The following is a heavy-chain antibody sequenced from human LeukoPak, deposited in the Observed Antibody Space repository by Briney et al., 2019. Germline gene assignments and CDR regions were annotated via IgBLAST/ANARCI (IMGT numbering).Heavy chain of an antibody. CDR1: GFTFSTYT. CDR3: ARIEWERLGRAFDI. CDR2: IGSNGGGI. Sequence: GGSLRLSCAASGFTFSTYTMYWVRHPPGKRLEWVSIIGSNGGGIHYADSVKGRFTISRDNFKNALYLQMNSLRAEDMAVYYCARIEWERLGRAFDIWGQGTMVTVSS. D-gene: IGHD1-26*01. V-gene: IGHV3-23*01. J-gene: IGHJ3*02.